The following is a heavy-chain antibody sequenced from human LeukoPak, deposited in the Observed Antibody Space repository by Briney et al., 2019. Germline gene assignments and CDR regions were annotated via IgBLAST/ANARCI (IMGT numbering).Heavy chain of an antibody. CDR2: ITSSGDST. CDR3: ARRIAVTGAFDY. V-gene: IGHV3-23*01. Sequence: GGSLRLSCAASGFTFSSYAMSWVRQAPGKGLEWVSAITSSGDSTYYTDSVEGRFTISRDNSKNTLYLQMNSLRAEDTAVYYCARRIAVTGAFDYWSQGTLVTVSS. D-gene: IGHD6-19*01. J-gene: IGHJ4*02. CDR1: GFTFSSYA.